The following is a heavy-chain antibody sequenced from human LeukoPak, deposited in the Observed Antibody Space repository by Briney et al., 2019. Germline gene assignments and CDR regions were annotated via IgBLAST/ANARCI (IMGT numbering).Heavy chain of an antibody. V-gene: IGHV6-1*01. CDR1: GDSVSRNSAA. Sequence: SQTLSLTCAISGDSVSRNSAAWSWVRQSPSRGLEWLGRTYYRSKWYSDYADSVKSRITITPDTSKNQFSLHLNSVTPEDTAVYFCARDYAFEIWGQGTMVTVSS. CDR3: ARDYAFEI. CDR2: TYYRSKWYS. J-gene: IGHJ3*02.